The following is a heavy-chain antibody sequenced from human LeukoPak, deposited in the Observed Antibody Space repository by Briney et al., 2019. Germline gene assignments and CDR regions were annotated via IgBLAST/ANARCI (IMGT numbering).Heavy chain of an antibody. CDR3: ARSGTIVVNTPNWFDP. V-gene: IGHV1-69*05. CDR1: GGTLSSYA. D-gene: IGHD3-22*01. J-gene: IGHJ5*02. CDR2: IIPIFGTA. Sequence: SVKVSCKASGGTLSSYAISWVRQAPGQGLEWMGGIIPIFGTANYAQKFQGRVTITTDESTSTAYMELSSLRSEDTAVYYCARSGTIVVNTPNWFDPWGQGTLVTVSS.